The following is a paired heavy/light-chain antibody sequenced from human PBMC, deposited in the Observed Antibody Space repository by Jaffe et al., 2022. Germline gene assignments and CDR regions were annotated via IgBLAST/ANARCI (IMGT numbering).Light chain of an antibody. CDR2: DAS. V-gene: IGKV3-11*01. CDR3: QQRSNWPLIT. CDR1: QSVSSY. J-gene: IGKJ5*01. Sequence: EIVLTQSPATLSLSPGERATLSCRASQSVSSYLAWYQQKPGQAPRLLIYDASNRATGIPARFSGSGSGTDFTLTISSLEPEDFAVYYCQQRSNWPLITFGQGTRLEIK.
Heavy chain of an antibody. CDR2: ISGSGGST. V-gene: IGHV3-23*01. CDR1: GFTFSSYA. J-gene: IGHJ4*02. CDR3: AKDPLDSDSSGWVPLPLYYFDY. D-gene: IGHD6-19*01. Sequence: EVQLLESGGGLVQPGGSLRLSCAASGFTFSSYAMSWVRQAPGKGLEWVSAISGSGGSTYYADSVKGRFTISRDNSKNTLYLQMNSLRAEDTAVYYCAKDPLDSDSSGWVPLPLYYFDYWGQGTLVTVSS.